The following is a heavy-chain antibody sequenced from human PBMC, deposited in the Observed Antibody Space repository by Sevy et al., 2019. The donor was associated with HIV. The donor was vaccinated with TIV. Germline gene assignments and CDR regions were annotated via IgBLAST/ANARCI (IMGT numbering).Heavy chain of an antibody. CDR2: ISGSGGST. V-gene: IGHV3-23*01. CDR3: AKDRGWITMVRGVIIVNYFDY. D-gene: IGHD3-10*01. CDR1: GFTFSSYA. Sequence: GGSLRLSCAASGFTFSSYAMSWVRQAPGKGLEWVSAISGSGGSTYYADSVKGRFTISRDNSKNTLYLQMNSLRAEDTAVYYCAKDRGWITMVRGVIIVNYFDYWGQGTLVTVSS. J-gene: IGHJ4*02.